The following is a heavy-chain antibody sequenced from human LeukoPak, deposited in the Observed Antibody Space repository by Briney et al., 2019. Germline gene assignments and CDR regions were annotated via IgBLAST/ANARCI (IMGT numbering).Heavy chain of an antibody. J-gene: IGHJ4*02. D-gene: IGHD6-13*01. V-gene: IGHV1-8*01. CDR3: ASGRSGLAAAGTYDS. CDR2: INPKSGRT. CDR1: GHTFPSSD. Sequence: GASVKVSCKPSGHTFPSSDIKWVGQATGQGLEWMGWINPKSGRTGYAKKFQARVSMTMNTSITTAYMEVSSLRFEDTAVYYCASGRSGLAAAGTYDSWGQGTLITVSS.